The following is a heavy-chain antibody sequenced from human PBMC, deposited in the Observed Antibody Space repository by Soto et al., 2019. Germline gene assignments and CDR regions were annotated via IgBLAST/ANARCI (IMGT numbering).Heavy chain of an antibody. CDR2: INHSGST. D-gene: IGHD3-16*01. CDR1: GGACSGYY. CDR3: ATARRKGVYYYYYGMDV. J-gene: IGHJ6*02. V-gene: IGHV4-34*01. Sequence: SETLSLTCAVYGGACSGYYWSRIRQPPGKGLEWIGEINHSGSTNYNPSLKSRVTISVDTSKNQFSLKLSSVTAADTAVYYCATARRKGVYYYYYGMDVWGQGTTVTVSS.